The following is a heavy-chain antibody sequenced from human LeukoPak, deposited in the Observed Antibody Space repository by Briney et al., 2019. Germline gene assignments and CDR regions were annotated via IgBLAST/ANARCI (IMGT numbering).Heavy chain of an antibody. Sequence: PSETLSLTCAVYGGPFSGYYWSWIRQPPGKGLEWIGEINHSGSTNYNPSLKSRVTISVDTSKNQFSLKLSSVTAADTAVYYCARWQAATTPGWDVWGKGTTVTVSS. CDR2: INHSGST. CDR3: ARWQAATTPGWDV. J-gene: IGHJ6*04. V-gene: IGHV4-34*01. D-gene: IGHD5-12*01. CDR1: GGPFSGYY.